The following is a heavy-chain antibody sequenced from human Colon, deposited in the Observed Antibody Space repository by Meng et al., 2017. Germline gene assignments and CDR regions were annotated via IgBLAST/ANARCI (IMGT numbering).Heavy chain of an antibody. CDR1: GYIFTTYG. V-gene: IGHV1-18*01. Sequence: QVQLVQSGAEGKKPGSSVKVSCKASGYIFTTYGISWVRQAPGEGLEWMGWISAYNGNTNSAQKFQDRVTMTTDTSTNTAYMELRSLRSDDTAMYYCARDRQWLGSDYWGQGTLVTVSS. CDR2: ISAYNGNT. CDR3: ARDRQWLGSDY. J-gene: IGHJ4*02. D-gene: IGHD6-19*01.